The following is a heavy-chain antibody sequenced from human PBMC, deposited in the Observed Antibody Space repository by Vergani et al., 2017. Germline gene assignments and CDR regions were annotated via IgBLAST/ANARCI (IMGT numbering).Heavy chain of an antibody. D-gene: IGHD2-2*02. J-gene: IGHJ4*02. CDR2: IYHSGST. CDR1: GYSISSGYY. Sequence: QVRLEESGPGLVKPSETLSLTCSVSGYSISSGYYWGWIRQPPGKGLEWIGSIYHSGSTYYNPSLRGRINISVDTSKNQLSLKLTSVTAADTAVYFCYTDYHDYWGQGTLVTVSS. V-gene: IGHV4-38-2*01. CDR3: YTDYHDY.